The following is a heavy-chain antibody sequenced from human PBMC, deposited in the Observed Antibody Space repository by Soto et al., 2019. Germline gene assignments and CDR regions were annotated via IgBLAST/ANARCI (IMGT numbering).Heavy chain of an antibody. D-gene: IGHD3-22*01. Sequence: GGSLRLSCAASGFTFSSYAMSWVRQAPGKGLEWVSAISGSGGSTYYADSVKGRFTISRDNSKNTLYLQMNSLRAEDTAVYYCAKGRYYDSSGYPPGFDYWGQGTQVTVS. CDR2: ISGSGGST. J-gene: IGHJ4*02. CDR3: AKGRYYDSSGYPPGFDY. V-gene: IGHV3-23*01. CDR1: GFTFSSYA.